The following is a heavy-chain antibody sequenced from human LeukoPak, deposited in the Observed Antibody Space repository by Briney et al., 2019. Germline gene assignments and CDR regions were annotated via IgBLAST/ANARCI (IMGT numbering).Heavy chain of an antibody. D-gene: IGHD3-22*01. J-gene: IGHJ4*02. CDR1: GGSVNNDNYY. CDR2: IYYSGST. Sequence: SETLSLTCTVFGGSVNNDNYYWGWIRQPPGKGLEWIGSIYYSGSTYYTPSLKSRVTISVDTSKNQFSLKLSSVTAADAAVYYCARHASRSSYPDKTNYFDFWGQGALVTVSS. V-gene: IGHV4-39*01. CDR3: ARHASRSSYPDKTNYFDF.